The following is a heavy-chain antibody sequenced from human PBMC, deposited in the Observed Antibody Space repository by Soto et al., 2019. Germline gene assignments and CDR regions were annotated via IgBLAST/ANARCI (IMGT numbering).Heavy chain of an antibody. V-gene: IGHV1-8*02. CDR3: ARMETFGSLNWFDP. Sequence: ASVKVSCKASGGTFSSYGTSWVRQATGQGLEWMGWMNPGSGDTGYAQKFQGRVTMTRDISIATAYMELSSLRSDDTAIYYCARMETFGSLNWFDPWGQGTLVTVSS. J-gene: IGHJ5*02. D-gene: IGHD3-16*01. CDR1: GGTFSSYG. CDR2: MNPGSGDT.